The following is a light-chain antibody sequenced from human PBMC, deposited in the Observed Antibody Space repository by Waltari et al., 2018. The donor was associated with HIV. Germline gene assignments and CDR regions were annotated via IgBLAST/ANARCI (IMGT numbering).Light chain of an antibody. V-gene: IGLV2-14*03. CDR2: DVK. CDR3: TSYTSRTTPVA. Sequence: QSALAQPASVSGSPGQSITIPCVGTSSDIGAYNYVSWYQHHPGKAPRLIISDVKTGPSGVANRLAVSKSGNTASLTISGLRAEDEAYYYCTSYTSRTTPVAFGGGTMLTVL. J-gene: IGLJ2*01. CDR1: SSDIGAYNY.